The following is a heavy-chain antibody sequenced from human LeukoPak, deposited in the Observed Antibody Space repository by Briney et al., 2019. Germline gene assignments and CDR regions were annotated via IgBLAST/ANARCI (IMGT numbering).Heavy chain of an antibody. J-gene: IGHJ6*03. CDR1: GYSFTTYD. CDR2: INPNSGGT. Sequence: ASVKVSCKASGYSFTTYDINWVRQATGQGLEWMGWINPNSGGTNYAQKFQGRVTMTRDTSISTAYMELSRLRSDDTAVYYCARDIYYYYYMDVWGKGTTVTVSS. CDR3: ARDIYYYYYMDV. V-gene: IGHV1-2*02.